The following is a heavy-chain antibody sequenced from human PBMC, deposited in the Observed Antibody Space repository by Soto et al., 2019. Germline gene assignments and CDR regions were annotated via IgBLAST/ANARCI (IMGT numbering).Heavy chain of an antibody. J-gene: IGHJ4*02. V-gene: IGHV1-69*01. CDR1: GGTFSGYA. CDR2: IIPMFGTS. CDR3: ARGSCSSTSCYKEYYFDL. Sequence: QVQLVQSGAEVKKPGSSVKVSCKASGGTFSGYAISWVRQAPGQGLEWMGEIIPMFGTSNYAQKFQGRVTITADESTSTAYMELSSLRSEDTAVYYCARGSCSSTSCYKEYYFDLWGQGTPVTVSS. D-gene: IGHD2-2*02.